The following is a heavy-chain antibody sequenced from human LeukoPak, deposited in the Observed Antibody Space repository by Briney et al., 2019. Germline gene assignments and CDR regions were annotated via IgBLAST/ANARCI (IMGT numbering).Heavy chain of an antibody. J-gene: IGHJ4*02. V-gene: IGHV1-2*02. D-gene: IGHD3-22*01. CDR3: ARDVGTYYYDSSGSLDY. Sequence: GASVKVSCKASGYTFTGYYMHWVRQAPGQGLEWMGWINPNSGGTNYAQKFQGRVTMTRDTSISTAYMELSRLRSDDTAVYYCARDVGTYYYDSSGSLDYWGQGTLVTVSS. CDR1: GYTFTGYY. CDR2: INPNSGGT.